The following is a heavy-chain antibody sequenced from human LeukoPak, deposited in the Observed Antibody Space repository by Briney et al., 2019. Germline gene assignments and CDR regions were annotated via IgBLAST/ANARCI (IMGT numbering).Heavy chain of an antibody. V-gene: IGHV1-8*01. J-gene: IGHJ6*03. CDR2: MNPNSGNT. D-gene: IGHD6-6*01. CDR3: ARGVYGAARYYYYYYYMDV. CDR1: GYTFTSYD. Sequence: ASVKVSCKASGYTFTSYDINWVRQATGQGLEWMGWMNPNSGNTGYAQKFQGRVTMTRNTSISTAYMELCSLRSEDTAVYYCARGVYGAARYYYYYYYMDVWGKGTTVTVSS.